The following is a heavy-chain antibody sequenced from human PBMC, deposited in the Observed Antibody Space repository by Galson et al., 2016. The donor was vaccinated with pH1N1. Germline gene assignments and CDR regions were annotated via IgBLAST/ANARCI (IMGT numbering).Heavy chain of an antibody. CDR1: GRSISSSAYY. J-gene: IGHJ4*02. V-gene: IGHV4-39*01. CDR2: IYYSGIT. CDR3: ARLWYGEYIDY. Sequence: ETLSLTCTVSGRSISSSAYYWAWIRQPPGKGLEWIANIYYSGITYYDASLKSRVTISVDTSKKQFSLKLNSVIAADTAVYYCARLWYGEYIDYWGQGTRVTVSS. D-gene: IGHD3-10*01.